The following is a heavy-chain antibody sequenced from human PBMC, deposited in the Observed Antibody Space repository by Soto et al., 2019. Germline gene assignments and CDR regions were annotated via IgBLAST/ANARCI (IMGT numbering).Heavy chain of an antibody. CDR3: ARGGRRGNPYTYYFDY. Sequence: QVQLQQWGAGLLKPSETLSLTCAVYGGSFSGYYWSWIRQPPGKGLEWIGEINHRGSTNYNPSLKSRVTISVDTSKNQFSLKLSSVTAADTAVYYCARGGRRGNPYTYYFDYWGQGTLVTVSS. J-gene: IGHJ4*02. V-gene: IGHV4-34*01. CDR2: INHRGST. D-gene: IGHD2-2*02. CDR1: GGSFSGYY.